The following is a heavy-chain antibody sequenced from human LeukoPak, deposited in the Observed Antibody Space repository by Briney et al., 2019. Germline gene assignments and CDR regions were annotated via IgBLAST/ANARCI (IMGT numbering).Heavy chain of an antibody. Sequence: ASVKVSCKVSGYTLTELSIHWVRQAPGKRLEWMGGFDPEDGETAYAQKFQGRVTMTEDTSTDTAYMELSSLRSEDTAVYYCAGGAYSGNYGGHYYYYYMDVWGKGTTVTVSS. CDR1: GYTLTELS. CDR2: FDPEDGET. CDR3: AGGAYSGNYGGHYYYYYMDV. J-gene: IGHJ6*03. D-gene: IGHD1-26*01. V-gene: IGHV1-24*01.